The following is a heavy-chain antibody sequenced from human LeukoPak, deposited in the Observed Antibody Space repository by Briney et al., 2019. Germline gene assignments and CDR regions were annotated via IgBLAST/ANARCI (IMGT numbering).Heavy chain of an antibody. CDR1: GFTFSSYS. Sequence: PGGSLRLSCAASGFTFSSYSMNWVRQAPGKGLEWVSSISSSSSYIYYADSAKGRFTISRDNAKNSLYLQMNSLRAEDTAVYYCARDRDIAARLDYWGQGTLVTVSS. D-gene: IGHD6-6*01. CDR3: ARDRDIAARLDY. CDR2: ISSSSSYI. J-gene: IGHJ4*02. V-gene: IGHV3-21*01.